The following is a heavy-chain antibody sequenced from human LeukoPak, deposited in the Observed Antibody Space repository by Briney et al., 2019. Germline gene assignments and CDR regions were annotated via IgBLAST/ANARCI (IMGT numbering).Heavy chain of an antibody. CDR2: IIPIFGTA. D-gene: IGHD4-17*01. CDR1: GGTFSSYA. Sequence: AASVKVSCKASGGTFSSYAISWVRQAPGQGLEWMGGIIPIFGTANYAQEFQGRVTITADESTSTAYMELSSLRSEDTAVYYCARDTLLYGDAGPWGQGTLVTVSS. J-gene: IGHJ5*02. V-gene: IGHV1-69*13. CDR3: ARDTLLYGDAGP.